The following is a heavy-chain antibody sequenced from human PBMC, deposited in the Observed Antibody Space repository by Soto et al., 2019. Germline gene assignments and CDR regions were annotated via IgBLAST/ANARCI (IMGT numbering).Heavy chain of an antibody. CDR2: IYYTGAT. CDR3: ARDEGYTGYE. Sequence: SETLSLTCTVSGGSIGSFYWSWIRQSPGQGLEWIGYIYYTGATSYNPSLQSRVNIALDTSKNQVSLNLTSVTAIDTDVYYCARDEGYTGYEWGQGILVTVSS. D-gene: IGHD5-12*01. CDR1: GGSIGSFY. J-gene: IGHJ4*02. V-gene: IGHV4-59*08.